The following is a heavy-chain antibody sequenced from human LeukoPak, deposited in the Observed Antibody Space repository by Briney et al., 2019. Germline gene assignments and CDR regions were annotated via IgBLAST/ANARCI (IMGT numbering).Heavy chain of an antibody. V-gene: IGHV4-39*01. D-gene: IGHD3-16*01. CDR2: IYYSGST. CDR1: GGSIGSGYY. J-gene: IGHJ5*02. CDR3: ARHYGP. Sequence: PSETLSLTCTVSGGSIGSGYYWAWIRQPPGKGLEWIGSIYYSGSTYYNPSLKSRVTISVDTSKNQFSLKLSSVTAADTAVYYCARHYGPWGQGTLVTVSS.